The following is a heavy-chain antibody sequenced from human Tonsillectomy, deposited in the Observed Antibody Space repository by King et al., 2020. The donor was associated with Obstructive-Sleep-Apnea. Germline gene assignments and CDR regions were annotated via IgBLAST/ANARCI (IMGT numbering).Heavy chain of an antibody. Sequence: VQLVQSGGGLVQPGRSLRLSCAASGFIFDDYAMHWVRQAPGKGLEWVSGISWNSGNVDYAESVRGRFTISRDNAKNSLSLQMNSLRAEDTALYYCAKAHKIATPWGTNFYYGMDVWGQGTTVTVSS. D-gene: IGHD3-16*01. CDR2: ISWNSGNV. V-gene: IGHV3-9*01. CDR1: GFIFDDYA. J-gene: IGHJ6*02. CDR3: AKAHKIATPWGTNFYYGMDV.